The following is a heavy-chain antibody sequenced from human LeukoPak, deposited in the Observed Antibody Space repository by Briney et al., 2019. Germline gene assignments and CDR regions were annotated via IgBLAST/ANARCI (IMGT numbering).Heavy chain of an antibody. D-gene: IGHD4-17*01. J-gene: IGHJ3*02. V-gene: IGHV3-21*01. CDR3: ARDRDYGDYRDAFDI. CDR2: ISSSSSYI. Sequence: GESLKISCAASGFTFSSYSMNWVRQAPGKGLEWVSSISSSSSYIYYADLVKGRFTISRDNAKNSLYLQMNSLRAEDTAVYYCARDRDYGDYRDAFDIWGQGTMVTVSS. CDR1: GFTFSSYS.